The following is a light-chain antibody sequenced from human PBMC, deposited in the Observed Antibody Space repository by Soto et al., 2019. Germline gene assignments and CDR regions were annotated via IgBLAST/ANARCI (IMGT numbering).Light chain of an antibody. Sequence: QSALTQPASVSGSPGQSITISCTGTSSDVGGYNYVSWYQQHPGKAPKLMIYDVSNRPSGVSDRFSGSKSGNTASLTISGLQAADEADYYCSSYTSSSIEGVFGGGTKLTVL. V-gene: IGLV2-14*01. CDR2: DVS. CDR3: SSYTSSSIEGV. CDR1: SSDVGGYNY. J-gene: IGLJ2*01.